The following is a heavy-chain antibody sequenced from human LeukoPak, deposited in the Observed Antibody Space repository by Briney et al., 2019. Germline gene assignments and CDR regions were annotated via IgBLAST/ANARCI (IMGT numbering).Heavy chain of an antibody. Sequence: GGTLRLSCAASGFTFSSYGMSWVRQAPGKGLEWVSGIIGSGDSTYYADSVKGRFTISRDNSKNTLYLQMNSLRAEDTAPYYCAKAEHYYDTRGDYWGQGTLVTVSS. J-gene: IGHJ4*02. CDR1: GFTFSSYG. CDR3: AKAEHYYDTRGDY. D-gene: IGHD3-22*01. V-gene: IGHV3-23*01. CDR2: IIGSGDST.